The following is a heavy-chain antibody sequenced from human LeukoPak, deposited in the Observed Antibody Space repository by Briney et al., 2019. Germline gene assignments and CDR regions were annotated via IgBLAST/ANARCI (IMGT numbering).Heavy chain of an antibody. CDR1: GFTFSSYW. V-gene: IGHV3-74*01. D-gene: IGHD3-3*01. CDR2: INSDGSST. CDR3: ARDFDPTYYDFWSGYYYNFDY. J-gene: IGHJ4*02. Sequence: GGSLRLSCAASGFTFSSYWMHWVRQAPGEGLVWVSRINSDGSSTSYADSVKGRFTISRDNAKNTLYLQMNSLRAEDTAVYYCARDFDPTYYDFWSGYYYNFDYWGQGTLVTVSS.